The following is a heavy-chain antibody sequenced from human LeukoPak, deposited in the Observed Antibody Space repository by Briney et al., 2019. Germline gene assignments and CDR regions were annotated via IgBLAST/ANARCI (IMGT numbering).Heavy chain of an antibody. Sequence: GGSLRLSCAASGFTFSSYDMHWVRHVAGKGLEWVSSIGTIGDTFYPGSVKGRFTISRENAKNSLYLQMNSLRAGDTAVYYCARATVIGTVPVPGFLDVWGKGTTVTVSS. CDR1: GFTFSSYD. V-gene: IGHV3-13*01. CDR3: ARATVIGTVPVPGFLDV. D-gene: IGHD6-19*01. CDR2: IGTIGDT. J-gene: IGHJ6*04.